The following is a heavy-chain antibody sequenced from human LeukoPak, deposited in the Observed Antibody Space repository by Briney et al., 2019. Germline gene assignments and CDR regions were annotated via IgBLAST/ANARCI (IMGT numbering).Heavy chain of an antibody. V-gene: IGHV1-69*04. D-gene: IGHD5-24*01. CDR2: IIPILGIA. CDR3: ARDNGRRDGYKN. J-gene: IGHJ4*02. Sequence: SVKVSCKASGGTFSSYAISWVRQAPGQGLKWMGRIIPILGIANYAQKFQGRVTITADKSASTAYMELSSLRSEDTAVYYCARDNGRRDGYKNWGQGTLVTVSS. CDR1: GGTFSSYA.